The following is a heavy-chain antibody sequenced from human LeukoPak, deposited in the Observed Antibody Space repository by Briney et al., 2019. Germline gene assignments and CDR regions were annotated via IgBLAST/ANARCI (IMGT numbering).Heavy chain of an antibody. V-gene: IGHV3-21*01. CDR3: ASFRYSGSWNDY. CDR1: GFTFSSYS. D-gene: IGHD6-13*01. Sequence: PGGSLRLSCAASGFTFSSYSMNWVRQAPGKGLEWVSSISSSSSYTYYADSVKGRFTISRDNAKNSLYLQMNSLRAEDTAVYYCASFRYSGSWNDYWGQGTLVTVSS. J-gene: IGHJ4*02. CDR2: ISSSSSYT.